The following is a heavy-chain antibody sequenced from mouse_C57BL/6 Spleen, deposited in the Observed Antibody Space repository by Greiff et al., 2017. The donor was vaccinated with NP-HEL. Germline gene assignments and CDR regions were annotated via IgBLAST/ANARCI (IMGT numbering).Heavy chain of an antibody. D-gene: IGHD1-1*01. J-gene: IGHJ1*03. CDR2: INYDGSST. V-gene: IGHV5-16*01. CDR1: GFTFSDYY. CDR3: ARDNYGSSLPYWYFDV. Sequence: EVKLVESEGGLVQPGSSMKLSCTASGFTFSDYYMAWVRQVPEKGLEWVANINYDGSSTYYLDSLKSRFIISRDNAKNILYLQMSSLKSEDTATYYCARDNYGSSLPYWYFDVWGTGTTVTVSS.